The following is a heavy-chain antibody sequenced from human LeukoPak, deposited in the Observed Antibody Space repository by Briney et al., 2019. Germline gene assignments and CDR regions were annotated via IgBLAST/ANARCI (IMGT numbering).Heavy chain of an antibody. CDR1: GASVSSASY. CDR3: ARARDRDLAYYDFWSGYYNNWFDP. Sequence: PSETLSLTCTVSGASVSSASYWTWIRQPPGKGVEWIAHIYNGVNTNYNPSLKSRVTISVDTSKNQFSLRLNSVTAADTAVYYCARARDRDLAYYDFWSGYYNNWFDPWGQGTLVTVSS. CDR2: IYNGVNT. V-gene: IGHV4-61*01. J-gene: IGHJ5*02. D-gene: IGHD3-3*01.